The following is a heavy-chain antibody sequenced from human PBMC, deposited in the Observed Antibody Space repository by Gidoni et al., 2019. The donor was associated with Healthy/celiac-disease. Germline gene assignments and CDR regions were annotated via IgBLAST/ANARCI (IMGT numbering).Heavy chain of an antibody. CDR1: GYTFTGYY. D-gene: IGHD2-2*01. Sequence: QVQLVQSGAEVKKPGASVKVSCKASGYTFTGYYMHWVRQAPGQGLEWIGWINPNSGGTNYAQKFQGRVTMTRDTSISTAYMELSRLRSDDTAVYYCARDHEQLMYYYYGMDVWGQGTTVTVSS. CDR3: ARDHEQLMYYYYGMDV. CDR2: INPNSGGT. J-gene: IGHJ6*02. V-gene: IGHV1-2*02.